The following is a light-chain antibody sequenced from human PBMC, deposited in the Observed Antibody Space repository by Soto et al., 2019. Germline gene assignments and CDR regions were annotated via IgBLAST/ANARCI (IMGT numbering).Light chain of an antibody. CDR3: YSYTNNRMI. Sequence: QSALTQPASVSGSPGQSITISCTGTSSDIGDYNYVSWYQHHPGKAPKLMIYFVSSRPSGVSNRFSGSKSGNTASLTISGLQAEDEADYYCYSYTNNRMIFGGGTKLTVL. J-gene: IGLJ2*01. CDR2: FVS. V-gene: IGLV2-14*03. CDR1: SSDIGDYNY.